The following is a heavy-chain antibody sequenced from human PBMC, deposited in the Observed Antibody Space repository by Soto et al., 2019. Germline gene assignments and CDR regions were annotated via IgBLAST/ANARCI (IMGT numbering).Heavy chain of an antibody. CDR2: IIPIFGTA. V-gene: IGHV1-69*13. J-gene: IGHJ5*02. D-gene: IGHD6-13*01. CDR1: GGTFSSYA. Sequence: GASVKVSCKASGGTFSSYAISWVRQAPGQGLEWMGGIIPIFGTANYAQKFQGRVTITADESTSTAYMELSSLRSEDTAVYYCARLPAYSSRNWFDPWGQGTLVTVSS. CDR3: ARLPAYSSRNWFDP.